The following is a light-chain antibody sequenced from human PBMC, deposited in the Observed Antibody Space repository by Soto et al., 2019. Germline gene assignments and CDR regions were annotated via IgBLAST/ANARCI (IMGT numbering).Light chain of an antibody. CDR2: GAS. Sequence: EIVLTHSPCTLSLSPVQRATLSCRASQSVTSNYLAWYQQKPGQAPRLLIYGASIRATGIPARFSGSGSGTEFTLTISTLQSEDFAIYYCQQYNNWPPRTFGQGTKVDIK. CDR1: QSVTSN. V-gene: IGKV3-15*01. CDR3: QQYNNWPPRT. J-gene: IGKJ1*01.